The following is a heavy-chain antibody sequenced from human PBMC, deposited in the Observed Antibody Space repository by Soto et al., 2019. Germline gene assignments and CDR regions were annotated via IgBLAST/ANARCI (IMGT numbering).Heavy chain of an antibody. D-gene: IGHD2-2*01. CDR3: ARSQGSSTSLEIYYYYYYGMDV. CDR2: IIPIPGTA. Sequence: QVQLVQSGAEVKKPGSSVKVSCKASGGTFSSYAISWVRQAPGQGLEWMGGIIPIPGTANYAQKFQGRDKITADESTSTAYRELSSLRSEDTAVYYCARSQGSSTSLEIYYYYYYGMDVWGQGTTVTVSS. J-gene: IGHJ6*02. CDR1: GGTFSSYA. V-gene: IGHV1-69*01.